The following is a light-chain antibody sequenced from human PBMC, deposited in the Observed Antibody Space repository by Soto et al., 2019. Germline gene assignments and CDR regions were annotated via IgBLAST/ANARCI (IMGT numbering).Light chain of an antibody. J-gene: IGKJ4*01. CDR3: QQRTNWLT. CDR1: QSVANS. Sequence: EIVLTQSPATMSLSPGDRATLSCRASQSVANSLAWYQQKPGQAPRLLIYTTSNRATGIPARFSGSGSGTDFSLTISSLEPEDFAVYYCQQRTNWLTFGGGTKVDIK. V-gene: IGKV3-11*01. CDR2: TTS.